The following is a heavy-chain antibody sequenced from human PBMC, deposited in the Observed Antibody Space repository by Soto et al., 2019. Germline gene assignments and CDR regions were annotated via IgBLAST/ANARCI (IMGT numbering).Heavy chain of an antibody. J-gene: IGHJ4*02. CDR2: IYYSGGT. CDR1: GGSISSYY. V-gene: IGHV4-59*01. D-gene: IGHD5-12*01. Sequence: SETLSLTCTVSGGSISSYYWSWIRQPPGKGLEWIGYIYYSGGTNYNPSLKSRVTISVDTSKNQFSLKLSSVTAADTAVYYCARELFGGYCLDYWGQGALVTVSS. CDR3: ARELFGGYCLDY.